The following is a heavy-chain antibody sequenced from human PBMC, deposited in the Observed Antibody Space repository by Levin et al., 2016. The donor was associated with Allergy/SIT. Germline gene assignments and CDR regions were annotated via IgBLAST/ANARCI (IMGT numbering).Heavy chain of an antibody. CDR3: ARGPVGYDRCFDY. D-gene: IGHD3-9*01. Sequence: SETLSLTCTVSGGSISSYYWSWIRQPPGKGLEWIGYIYYSGSTNYNPSLKSRVTISVDTSKNQFSLKLSSVTAADTAVYYCARGPVGYDRCFDYWGQGTLVTVSS. CDR2: IYYSGST. J-gene: IGHJ4*02. V-gene: IGHV4-59*12. CDR1: GGSISSYY.